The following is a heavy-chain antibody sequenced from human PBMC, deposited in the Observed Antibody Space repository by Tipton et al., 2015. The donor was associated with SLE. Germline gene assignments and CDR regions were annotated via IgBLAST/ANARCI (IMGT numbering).Heavy chain of an antibody. V-gene: IGHV1-18*04. CDR2: FSPYNANT. Sequence: QLVQSGTEMKKPGASVNVSCKASDYSFSSYGLSWVRQAPGQGLEWIGWFSPYNANTNSAQKFQGRVTMTADTSTSTAYMELRSLRSDDTAVYYCARDKITMVRGPPDYWGQGTLVTVSS. J-gene: IGHJ4*02. CDR1: DYSFSSYG. CDR3: ARDKITMVRGPPDY. D-gene: IGHD3-10*01.